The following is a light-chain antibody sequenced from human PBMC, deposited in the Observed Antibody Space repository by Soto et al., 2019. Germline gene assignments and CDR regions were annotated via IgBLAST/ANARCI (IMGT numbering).Light chain of an antibody. CDR1: QSISSW. CDR2: DAS. Sequence: DIQMTQSPSTLSASVGDRVTITCRASQSISSWLAWYQHKPGKAPKLLISDASNLESGVPSRFSGSGSGTEFTLTISSLQPDDFAIYYCQQYHNYPRTFGQGTKVEIK. CDR3: QQYHNYPRT. J-gene: IGKJ1*01. V-gene: IGKV1-5*01.